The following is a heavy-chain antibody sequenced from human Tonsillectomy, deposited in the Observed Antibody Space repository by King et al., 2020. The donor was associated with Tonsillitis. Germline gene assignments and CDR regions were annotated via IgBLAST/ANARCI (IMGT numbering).Heavy chain of an antibody. J-gene: IGHJ4*02. CDR2: IYSGGRT. CDR1: GFTVSANY. D-gene: IGHD5-18*01. V-gene: IGHV3-53*04. Sequence: DVQLVESGGGLVQPGGSLGLSCAASGFTVSANYMSWVRQAPGKGLEWVSIIYSGGRTDYADSVKGRFTISRQKSKNTVYLQMNRLRAEDTAVYYCARARMQLWSYHFDYWGQGTLVTVSS. CDR3: ARARMQLWSYHFDY.